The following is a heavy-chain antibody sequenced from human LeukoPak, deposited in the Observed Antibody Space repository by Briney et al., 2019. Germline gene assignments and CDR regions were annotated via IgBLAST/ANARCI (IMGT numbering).Heavy chain of an antibody. J-gene: IGHJ4*02. D-gene: IGHD5-18*01. V-gene: IGHV3-7*02. Sequence: GGSLRLSCAASGFTFSSYWMSWVRQAPGKGLEWVANIKQDGSEKYYVDSVKGRFTISRDNAKNSLYLQMNSLRAEDTAVYYCARGGYSYGLSFCAYWGQGTLVTVSS. CDR2: IKQDGSEK. CDR1: GFTFSSYW. CDR3: ARGGYSYGLSFCAY.